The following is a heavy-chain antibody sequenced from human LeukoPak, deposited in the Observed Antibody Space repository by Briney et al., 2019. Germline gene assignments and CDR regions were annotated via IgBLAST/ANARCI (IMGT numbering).Heavy chain of an antibody. CDR2: ILDSGYST. CDR3: AKLGGHPLHNYYVGV. J-gene: IGHJ6*03. CDR1: GFTFSSCA. Sequence: GGSLRLSCAASGFTFSSCAMSWVRQAPGKGLEWVSGILDSGYSTYYANSVKGRFTISRDNSNNTLYLQMNSLRAEDTAVYYCAKLGGHPLHNYYVGVWGKGTTVAVSS. V-gene: IGHV3-23*01. D-gene: IGHD3-16*01.